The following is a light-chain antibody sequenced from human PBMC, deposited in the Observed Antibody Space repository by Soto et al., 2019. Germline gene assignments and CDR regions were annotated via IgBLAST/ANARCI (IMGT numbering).Light chain of an antibody. V-gene: IGLV2-23*01. CDR3: WAFVPSSTTYV. J-gene: IGLJ1*01. CDR1: SSDVGSYNR. CDR2: EGT. Sequence: QSVLSQPAPVSGSPGQSVTISCTGTSSDVGSYNRVSWYQQHPGKAPRVLLYEGTRRPSGVSDRFSGSKSGNTASLTISGLQDEGEPDYYCWAFVPSSTTYVFGKRTKVTV.